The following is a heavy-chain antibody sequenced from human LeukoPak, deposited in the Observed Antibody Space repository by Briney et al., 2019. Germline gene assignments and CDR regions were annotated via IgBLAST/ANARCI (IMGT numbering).Heavy chain of an antibody. CDR2: ISGSGGST. CDR1: GFTFSSYA. CDR3: AKDMVYYYGSGILT. J-gene: IGHJ5*02. D-gene: IGHD3-10*01. V-gene: IGHV3-23*01. Sequence: GGSLRLSCAASGFTFSSYAMSWVRQAPGKGLEWVSAISGSGGSTYYADSVKGRFTISRDNPKNTLYLQMNSLRAEDTAVYYCAKDMVYYYGSGILTWGQGTLVTVSS.